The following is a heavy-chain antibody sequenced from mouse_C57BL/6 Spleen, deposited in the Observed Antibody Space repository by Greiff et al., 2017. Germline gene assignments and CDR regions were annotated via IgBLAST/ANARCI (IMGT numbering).Heavy chain of an antibody. CDR1: GYTFTSYW. V-gene: IGHV1-7*01. CDR2: INPSSGYT. D-gene: IGHD1-1*01. J-gene: IGHJ2*01. CDR3: ARSNYYGSFDY. Sequence: VQLQQSGAELAKPGASVKLSCKASGYTFTSYWMHWVKQRPGQGLEWIGYINPSSGYTKYNQKFKDKATWTADKSSSTAYMQLSSLTYEDSAVYYCARSNYYGSFDYWGQGTTLTVSS.